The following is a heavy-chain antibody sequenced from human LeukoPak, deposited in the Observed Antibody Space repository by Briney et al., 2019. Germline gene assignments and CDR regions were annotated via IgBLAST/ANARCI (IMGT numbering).Heavy chain of an antibody. CDR3: ARDRAGLRWGAFDI. V-gene: IGHV3-30-3*01. CDR2: ISYDGSNK. CDR1: GFTFSSYA. Sequence: GRSLRLSCAASGFTFSSYAMHWVRQAPGKGLEWVAVISYDGSNKYYADSVKGRFTISRDNSKNTLYLQMNSLRAEDTAVYYCARDRAGLRWGAFDIWGQGTMVTVSS. D-gene: IGHD5-12*01. J-gene: IGHJ3*02.